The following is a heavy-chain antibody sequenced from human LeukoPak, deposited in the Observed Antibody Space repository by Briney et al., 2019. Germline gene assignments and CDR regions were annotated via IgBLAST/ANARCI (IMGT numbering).Heavy chain of an antibody. CDR1: GFTFRSYG. D-gene: IGHD5-12*01. J-gene: IGHJ4*02. Sequence: GGSLRLSCAASGFTFRSYGMHWVRQAPGKGLEWVAVISSDGSNTYYVDSVKGRFTISRDNAKNSLYLQMNSLRAEDTAVYYCARGPEGGYHYFDYWGQGTLVTVSS. V-gene: IGHV3-30*03. CDR3: ARGPEGGYHYFDY. CDR2: ISSDGSNT.